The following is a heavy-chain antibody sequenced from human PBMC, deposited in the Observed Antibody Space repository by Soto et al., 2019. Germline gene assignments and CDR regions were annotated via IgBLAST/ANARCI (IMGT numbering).Heavy chain of an antibody. Sequence: GASVKVSCKSSGYPFTHYGITWVRQAPGQGLEWMGWISPYTGNTHSATKVQGRLTMTTDTSTSTAYMDLGSLTSDDTAVYYCVMVDNYVTPTPQDVWGQGTTVTVS. CDR2: ISPYTGNT. CDR1: GYPFTHYG. CDR3: VMVDNYVTPTPQDV. J-gene: IGHJ6*02. D-gene: IGHD3-16*01. V-gene: IGHV1-18*01.